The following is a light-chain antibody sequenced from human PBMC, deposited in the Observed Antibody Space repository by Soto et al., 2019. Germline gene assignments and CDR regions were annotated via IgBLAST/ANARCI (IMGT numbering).Light chain of an antibody. V-gene: IGKV3-15*01. CDR3: QQRSNWPPT. CDR1: QGISRT. Sequence: EIVMTQSPATLSVSPGETATLSCRASQGISRTLAWYQLKSGQAPRLLFYGASTRATGVPARFSGSGSGTEFTLTISSLQSEDSALYYCQQRSNWPPTFGQGTKVDIK. J-gene: IGKJ1*01. CDR2: GAS.